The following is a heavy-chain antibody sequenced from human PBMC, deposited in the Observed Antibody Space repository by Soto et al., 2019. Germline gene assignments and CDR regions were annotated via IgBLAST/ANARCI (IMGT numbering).Heavy chain of an antibody. CDR2: ISYDGSNK. J-gene: IGHJ3*02. V-gene: IGHV3-30-3*01. CDR3: ARDHLVLMVYATNDAFDI. Sequence: SGGSLRLSCAASGFTFSSYAMHRVRQAPGKGLEWVAVISYDGSNKYYADSVKGRFTISRDNSKNTLYLQMNSLRAEDTAVYYCARDHLVLMVYATNDAFDIWGQGTMVTVSS. CDR1: GFTFSSYA. D-gene: IGHD2-8*01.